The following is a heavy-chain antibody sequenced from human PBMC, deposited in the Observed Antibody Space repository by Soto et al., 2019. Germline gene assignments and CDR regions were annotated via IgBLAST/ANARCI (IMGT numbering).Heavy chain of an antibody. CDR1: GFTFSTNA. D-gene: IGHD2-2*03. CDR3: AKVGYDTFGYYLRSFDC. J-gene: IGHJ4*02. Sequence: PGGSLRLSCATSGFTFSTNAMGWVRQAPGMGLEFVSLISGSGNTIYYADSVKGRFTISRDNSMNTVSLQMNSLRAEDTAVYYCAKVGYDTFGYYLRSFDCWGRGTLVTVSS. V-gene: IGHV3-23*01. CDR2: ISGSGNTI.